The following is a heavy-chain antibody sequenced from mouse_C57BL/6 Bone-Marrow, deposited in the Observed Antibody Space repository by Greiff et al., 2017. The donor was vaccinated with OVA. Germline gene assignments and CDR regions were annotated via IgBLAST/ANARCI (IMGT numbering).Heavy chain of an antibody. CDR2: IYPRSGNT. Sequence: QVQLQQSGAELARPGASVKLSCKASGYTFTSYGISWVKQRTGQGLEWIGEIYPRSGNTYYNEKFKGKATLTADKSPSTAYMELRSLTSEDSAVYFCASQGDSSGSWFAYWGQGTLVTVSA. CDR1: GYTFTSYG. V-gene: IGHV1-81*01. J-gene: IGHJ3*01. D-gene: IGHD3-2*02. CDR3: ASQGDSSGSWFAY.